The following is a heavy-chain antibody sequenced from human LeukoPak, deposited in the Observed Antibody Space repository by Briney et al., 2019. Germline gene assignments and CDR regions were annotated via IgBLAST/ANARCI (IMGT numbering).Heavy chain of an antibody. Sequence: AGGSLRLSCAASGFTFSSYAMNWVRQAPGKGLEWVSAISGSGGSTYYADSVKGRFTISRDNSKNTLYLQMNSLRAEDTAVYYCARAQVDTAMDFDYWGQGTLVTVSS. CDR1: GFTFSSYA. J-gene: IGHJ4*02. CDR3: ARAQVDTAMDFDY. D-gene: IGHD5-18*01. CDR2: ISGSGGST. V-gene: IGHV3-23*01.